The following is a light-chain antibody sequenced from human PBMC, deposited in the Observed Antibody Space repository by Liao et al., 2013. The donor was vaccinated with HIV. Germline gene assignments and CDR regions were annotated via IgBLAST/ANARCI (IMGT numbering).Light chain of an antibody. CDR1: KLGDKY. Sequence: SYELTQPPSVSVSPGQTANIPCSGDKLGDKYVCWYQQKPGQSPVFVLYQDNKRPSGIPERFSGSSSGTTVTLTISGAQVEDEADYYCYSAADNSWVFGGGTKLTVL. CDR2: QDN. J-gene: IGLJ3*02. CDR3: YSAADNSWV. V-gene: IGLV3-1*01.